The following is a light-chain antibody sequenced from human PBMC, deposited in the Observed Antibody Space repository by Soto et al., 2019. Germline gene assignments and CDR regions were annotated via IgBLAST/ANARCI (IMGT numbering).Light chain of an antibody. J-gene: IGLJ1*01. CDR3: SSYTSSSSYV. V-gene: IGLV2-14*01. Sequence: QSALTQPASVSGYPGQSITISCTGTSSDVGGYNYVSWYQQHPGKAPKLMIYDVSNRPSGVSNRFSGSKSGNTASLNISGLQAEYEADYYCSSYTSSSSYVFGTGTKLTVL. CDR2: DVS. CDR1: SSDVGGYNY.